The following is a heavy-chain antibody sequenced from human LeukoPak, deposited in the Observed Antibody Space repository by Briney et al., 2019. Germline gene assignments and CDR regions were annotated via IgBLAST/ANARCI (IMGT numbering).Heavy chain of an antibody. V-gene: IGHV4-59*01. D-gene: IGHD6-13*01. Sequence: SETLSLTCTVSGGSISSYYWSWIRQPPGKGLEWIGYIYYSGSTNYNPSLKSRVTISVDTSKNQFSLKLSSVTAADTAVYYCARGSSWFSYYYGMDVWGQGTTVTVSS. CDR2: IYYSGST. J-gene: IGHJ6*02. CDR1: GGSISSYY. CDR3: ARGSSWFSYYYGMDV.